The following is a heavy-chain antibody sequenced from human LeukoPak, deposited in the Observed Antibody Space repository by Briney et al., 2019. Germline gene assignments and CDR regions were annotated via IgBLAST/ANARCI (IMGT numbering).Heavy chain of an antibody. V-gene: IGHV4-4*02. D-gene: IGHD6-13*01. CDR3: AREGAGAGMNY. J-gene: IGHJ4*02. Sequence: NTSEPLSLICAVSGGSLSSSNWRSWVGPPPGTGLEWPGEIYHSGSTNYNPSLKSRVTISVDKSKNQFSLKLTSVTAADTAVYYCAREGAGAGMNYWGQGTLVTVSS. CDR1: GGSLSSSNW. CDR2: IYHSGST.